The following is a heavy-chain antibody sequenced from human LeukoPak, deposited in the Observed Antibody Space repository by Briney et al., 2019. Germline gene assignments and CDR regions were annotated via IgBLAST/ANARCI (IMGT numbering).Heavy chain of an antibody. V-gene: IGHV1-46*01. CDR1: GYTFTSYY. CDR2: INPSGGST. Sequence: ASVKVSCKASGYTFTSYYMHWVRQAPGQGLEWMGIINPSGGSTSYAQKFQGRVTMTRDTSTSTVYTELSSLRSEDTAVYYCARASVTYYYYYYMDVWGKGTTVTVSS. CDR3: ARASVTYYYYYYMDV. D-gene: IGHD4-11*01. J-gene: IGHJ6*03.